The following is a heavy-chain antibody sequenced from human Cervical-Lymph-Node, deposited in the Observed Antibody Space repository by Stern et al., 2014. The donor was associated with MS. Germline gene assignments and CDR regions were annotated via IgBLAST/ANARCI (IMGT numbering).Heavy chain of an antibody. CDR3: ARVTEFLRFFYPDY. D-gene: IGHD3-3*01. CDR2: ISYSGNT. J-gene: IGHJ4*02. Sequence: VQLVESGPGLVKPSQTLSLTCTVSGGSVSSGSRYWSWIRQHPGTGLEWIGYISYSGNTYYSPSLQSRLTISMDTSKNQFSLKLRSVTATDTAIYYCARVTEFLRFFYPDYWGQGTLVTVSS. CDR1: GGSVSSGSRY. V-gene: IGHV4-31*03.